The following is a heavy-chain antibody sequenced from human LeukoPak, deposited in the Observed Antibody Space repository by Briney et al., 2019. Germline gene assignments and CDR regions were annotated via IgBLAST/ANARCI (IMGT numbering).Heavy chain of an antibody. CDR3: AKGDNGALHF. D-gene: IGHD2-8*01. CDR1: GFKFNNYW. Sequence: GGSLRLSCVASGFKFNNYWMNWVRQAPGKGLEWVANIKQDSSEEHYVDSVRGRFTISRDNAKNSLYLQMNSLRAEDTAVYYCAKGDNGALHFWGRGTMVTVSS. J-gene: IGHJ3*01. CDR2: IKQDSSEE. V-gene: IGHV3-7*01.